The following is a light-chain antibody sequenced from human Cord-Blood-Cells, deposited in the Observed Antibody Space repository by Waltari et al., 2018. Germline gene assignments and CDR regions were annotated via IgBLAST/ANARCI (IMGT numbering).Light chain of an antibody. Sequence: QSALTQPRSVSGSPGQSVTISCTGTSSDVGGYNYVSWYQPHPGKAPKLMIYDVSKRPSGVPDRFSGSKSGNTASLTISGLQAEDEADYYCCSYAGSYTFSVVFGGGTKLTVL. CDR1: SSDVGGYNY. J-gene: IGLJ2*01. V-gene: IGLV2-11*01. CDR3: CSYAGSYTFSVV. CDR2: DVS.